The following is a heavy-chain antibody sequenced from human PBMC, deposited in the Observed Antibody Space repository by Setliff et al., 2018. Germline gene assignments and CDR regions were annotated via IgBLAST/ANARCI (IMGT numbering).Heavy chain of an antibody. CDR2: VDPSDSYA. Sequence: GESLKISCRGSEYSFIDYWISWVRQKPGGGLEWMGKVDPSDSYATYGPSFQGHVTISIDKSITTAYLHWSGLKASDTAMYYCTRGGYDSGVWGQGTLVTVSS. CDR1: EYSFIDYW. D-gene: IGHD6-25*01. V-gene: IGHV5-10-1*01. J-gene: IGHJ4*02. CDR3: TRGGYDSGV.